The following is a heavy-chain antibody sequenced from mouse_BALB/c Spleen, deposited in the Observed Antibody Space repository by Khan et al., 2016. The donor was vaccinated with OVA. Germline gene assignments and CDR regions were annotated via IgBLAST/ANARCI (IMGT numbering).Heavy chain of an antibody. J-gene: IGHJ3*01. Sequence: EVQLQESGPGLVKPSQSLSLTCTVTGYSITSEYTWNWIRQFPGNKLEWMGFISYSGNTRYNPSLKSRISITRDTSKNQFFLQLNSVTSEDTATNYCARNDYYDYDPFPYWGQGTLVTVSA. CDR3: ARNDYYDYDPFPY. CDR1: GYSITSEYT. V-gene: IGHV3-2*02. D-gene: IGHD2-4*01. CDR2: ISYSGNT.